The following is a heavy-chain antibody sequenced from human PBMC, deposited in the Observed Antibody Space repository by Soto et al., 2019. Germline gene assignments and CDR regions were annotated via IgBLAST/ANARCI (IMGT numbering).Heavy chain of an antibody. J-gene: IGHJ4*02. V-gene: IGHV3-23*01. D-gene: IGHD6-13*01. Sequence: WGTLRLSCVGSGFAFRFYAMTQIPVPSWMGLDWVSGIGRTGATTHYAVSVKALFTISRDNSKNTLYLQMNSLRADDTPVYYCTSTYRSHWYAGNWGQGTLVTVSS. CDR2: IGRTGATT. CDR1: GFAFRFYA. CDR3: TSTYRSHWYAGN.